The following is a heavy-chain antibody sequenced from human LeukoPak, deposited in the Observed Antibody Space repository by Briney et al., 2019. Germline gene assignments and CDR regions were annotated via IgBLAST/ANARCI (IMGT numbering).Heavy chain of an antibody. CDR2: MNPNSGNT. V-gene: IGHV1-8*01. CDR3: ARGDTMVQGVIVRYYYYYMDV. CDR1: GYTFTSYD. D-gene: IGHD3-10*01. Sequence: ASVKVSCKASGYTFTSYDINWVRQATGQGLEWMGWMNPNSGNTGYAQKFQGRVTMTRNTSISTAYMELSSLRSEDTAVYYCARGDTMVQGVIVRYYYYYMDVWGKGTTVTVSS. J-gene: IGHJ6*03.